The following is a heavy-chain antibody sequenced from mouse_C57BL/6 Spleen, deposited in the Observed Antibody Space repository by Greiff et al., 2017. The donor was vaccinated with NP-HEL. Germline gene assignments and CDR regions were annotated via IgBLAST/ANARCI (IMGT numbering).Heavy chain of an antibody. Sequence: VQLQESGPELVKPGASVKISCKASGYAFSSSWMNWVKQRPGKGLEWIGRIYPGDGDTNYNGKFKGKATLTADKSSSTAYMQLSSLTSEDSAVYFCEGGDGYWGQGTTLTVSS. V-gene: IGHV1-82*01. CDR3: EGGDGY. CDR2: IYPGDGDT. D-gene: IGHD2-3*01. CDR1: GYAFSSSW. J-gene: IGHJ2*01.